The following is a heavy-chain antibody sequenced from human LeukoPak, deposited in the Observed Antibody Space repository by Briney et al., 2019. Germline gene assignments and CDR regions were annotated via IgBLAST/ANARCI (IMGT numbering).Heavy chain of an antibody. CDR2: IYYTGST. V-gene: IGHV4-59*12. CDR1: GDSISSDY. J-gene: IGHJ4*02. Sequence: SETLSLTCAVSGDSISSDYWSWVRQPPGKGLEWIGYIYYTGSTNYNPSLKSRVTISVDTSKNQFSLKLSSVTAADTAVYYCARGPIAVAGNIGAHFDYWGQGTLVTVSS. D-gene: IGHD6-19*01. CDR3: ARGPIAVAGNIGAHFDY.